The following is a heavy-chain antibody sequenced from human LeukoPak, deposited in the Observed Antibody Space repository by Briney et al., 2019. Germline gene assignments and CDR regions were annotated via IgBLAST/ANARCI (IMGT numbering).Heavy chain of an antibody. CDR2: ISYDGSNK. D-gene: IGHD2-2*01. CDR1: GFTSSSYG. Sequence: GGSLRLSCAASGFTSSSYGMHWVRQAPGKGLEWVAVISYDGSNKYYADSVKGRFTISRDNSKNTLYLQMNSLRAEDTAVYYCAKAYCSSTSCYPPYYYYYGMDVWGKGTTVTVSS. V-gene: IGHV3-30*18. CDR3: AKAYCSSTSCYPPYYYYYGMDV. J-gene: IGHJ6*04.